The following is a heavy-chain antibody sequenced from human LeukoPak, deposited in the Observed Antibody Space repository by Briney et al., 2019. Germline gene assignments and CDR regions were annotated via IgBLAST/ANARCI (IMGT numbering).Heavy chain of an antibody. CDR3: ARVRGYSGSYPFDY. CDR2: ISYDGSNK. CDR1: GFTFSSYS. J-gene: IGHJ4*02. D-gene: IGHD1-26*01. Sequence: RSGGTLRLSCAASGFTFSSYSMMWVRQAPGKGVEWVAVISYDGSNKYFADSVKGRFTISRDNSKNTLYLQINSLRAEDTAVYYCARVRGYSGSYPFDYWGQGTLVTVSS. V-gene: IGHV3-30*03.